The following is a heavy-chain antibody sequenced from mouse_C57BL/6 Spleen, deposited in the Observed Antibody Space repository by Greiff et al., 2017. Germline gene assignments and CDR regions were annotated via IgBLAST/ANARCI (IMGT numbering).Heavy chain of an antibody. CDR3: AGGGRAAY. D-gene: IGHD1-1*02. V-gene: IGHV1-64*01. Sequence: VQLQQPGAELVKPGASVKLSCKASGYTFTSYWMHWVKQRPGQGLEWIGKIHPNSGGTNYNQKFKSKATLTVNKSSSTAYMQLSRLTSEDSAVYYCAGGGRAAYWGQGTLVTVSA. CDR1: GYTFTSYW. CDR2: IHPNSGGT. J-gene: IGHJ3*01.